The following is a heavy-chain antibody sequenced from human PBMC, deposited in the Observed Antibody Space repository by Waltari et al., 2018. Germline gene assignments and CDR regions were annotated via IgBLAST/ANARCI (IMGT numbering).Heavy chain of an antibody. V-gene: IGHV1-2*02. CDR3: ARGSRRDSGSSRGALDI. Sequence: QVQLVQSGAEVKKPGASVKVSCKTSGYTFNDYYLHWVRQAPGQGLEWMVLINPDSGVTIYGQKFEGRVTMTRDTAISTVYMELSSPRSDDTAVYYCARGSRRDSGSSRGALDIWGRGTMVSVSS. CDR1: GYTFNDYY. D-gene: IGHD3-22*01. CDR2: INPDSGVT. J-gene: IGHJ3*02.